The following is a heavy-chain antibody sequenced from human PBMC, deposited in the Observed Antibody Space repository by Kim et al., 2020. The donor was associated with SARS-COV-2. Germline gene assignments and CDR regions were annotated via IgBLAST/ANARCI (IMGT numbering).Heavy chain of an antibody. J-gene: IGHJ4*02. D-gene: IGHD2-2*01. V-gene: IGHV3-23*01. Sequence: DTVKGRFTISRESSKNTLNLQMNSLTASDTALYYCARTRSCSSSSCYVDYWGRGTLVTVSS. CDR3: ARTRSCSSSSCYVDY.